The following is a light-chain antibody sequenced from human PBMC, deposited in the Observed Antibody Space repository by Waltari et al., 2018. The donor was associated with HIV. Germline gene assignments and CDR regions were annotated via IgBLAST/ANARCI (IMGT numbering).Light chain of an antibody. CDR2: RAS. Sequence: DIQMTQSPSTLSASVGDRVTITCRASQTTSNWLAWYQQKPGKAPKLLIYRASTLESGVPSRFSGSGSGTEFTLTISRLQPDDFATYYCQQYDSYSWTFGQGTKVEI. V-gene: IGKV1-5*03. CDR3: QQYDSYSWT. J-gene: IGKJ1*01. CDR1: QTTSNW.